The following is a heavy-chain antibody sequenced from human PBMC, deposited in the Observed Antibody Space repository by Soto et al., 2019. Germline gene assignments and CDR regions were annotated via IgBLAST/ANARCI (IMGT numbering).Heavy chain of an antibody. D-gene: IGHD2-2*01. V-gene: IGHV4-39*01. CDR1: GGSISSSSYY. Sequence: ETLSLTCTVSGGSISSSSYYWGWIRQPPGKGLEWIGSIYYSGSTYYNPSLKSRVTISVDTSKNQFSLKLSSVTAADTAVYYCARHRPDIVVVPGWFDPWGQGTLVTVSS. CDR2: IYYSGST. CDR3: ARHRPDIVVVPGWFDP. J-gene: IGHJ5*02.